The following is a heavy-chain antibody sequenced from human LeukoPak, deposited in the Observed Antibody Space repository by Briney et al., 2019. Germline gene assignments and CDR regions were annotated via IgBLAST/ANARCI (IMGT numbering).Heavy chain of an antibody. Sequence: KASETLSLTCAVYGGSFSGYYWSWIRQPPGKELEWIGYIYYSGTTSTNYNPSLKSRVTISVDTSKNQFSLKLSSVTAADTALYYCARSRDGYNYIEYWGQGTLVTVSS. CDR3: ARSRDGYNYIEY. D-gene: IGHD5-24*01. CDR2: IYYSGTTST. J-gene: IGHJ4*02. V-gene: IGHV4-59*01. CDR1: GGSFSGYY.